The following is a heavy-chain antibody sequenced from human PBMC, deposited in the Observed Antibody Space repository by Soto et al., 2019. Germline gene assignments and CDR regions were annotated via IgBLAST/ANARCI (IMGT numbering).Heavy chain of an antibody. V-gene: IGHV1-18*01. J-gene: IGHJ6*03. CDR3: AREGVGLNAEYYYYYMDV. D-gene: IGHD3-3*01. CDR1: GYTFTSYG. Sequence: GASVKVSCKASGYTFTSYGISWVRQAPGQGLEWMGWISAYNGNTNYAQKLQGRVTMTTDTSTSTAYMELRSLRSDDTAVYYCAREGVGLNAEYYYYYMDVWGKGTTVTVSS. CDR2: ISAYNGNT.